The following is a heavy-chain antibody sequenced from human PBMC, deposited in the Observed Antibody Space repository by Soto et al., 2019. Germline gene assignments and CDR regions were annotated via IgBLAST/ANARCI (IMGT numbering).Heavy chain of an antibody. CDR3: AKGQYKWFGELFPPSYYMDV. CDR2: ISGSGGST. J-gene: IGHJ6*03. D-gene: IGHD3-10*01. Sequence: GLSRRLACAASGVTLTRWSRSRFPKPPGKGLKGVSAISGSGGSTYYAGSVKGRFTISRDNSKNTLYLQMNSLRAEDTAVYYCAKGQYKWFGELFPPSYYMDVWGKGTTVTVSS. CDR1: GVTLTRWS. V-gene: IGHV3-23*01.